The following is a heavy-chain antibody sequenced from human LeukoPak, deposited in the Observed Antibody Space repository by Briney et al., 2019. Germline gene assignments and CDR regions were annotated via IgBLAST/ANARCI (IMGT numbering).Heavy chain of an antibody. CDR1: GYTFTSYG. CDR3: ARPYYYDSSGYYSI. D-gene: IGHD3-22*01. Sequence: ASVKVSCKASGYTFTSYGISWVRQAPGQGLEWMGWISAYNGNTNYAQKLQGRVTMTTDTSTSTAYMELRSLGSDDTAVYYCARPYYYDSSGYYSIWGQGTLVTVSS. J-gene: IGHJ4*02. V-gene: IGHV1-18*01. CDR2: ISAYNGNT.